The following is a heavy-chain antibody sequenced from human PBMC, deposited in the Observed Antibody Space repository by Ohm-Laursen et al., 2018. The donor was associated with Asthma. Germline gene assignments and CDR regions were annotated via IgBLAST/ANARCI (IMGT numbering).Heavy chain of an antibody. CDR3: ARIDSGWYNWFDP. V-gene: IGHV4-59*12. CDR2: IYYNGNT. J-gene: IGHJ5*02. CDR1: GGSISSYY. D-gene: IGHD6-19*01. Sequence: GTPSLTCTISGGSISSYYWSWIRQPPGKGLEWIGYIYYNGNTYYNPSLKSRVTISVDTSKKQFSLNLSSVTAANTAVYYCARIDSGWYNWFDPWGQGTLVTVSS.